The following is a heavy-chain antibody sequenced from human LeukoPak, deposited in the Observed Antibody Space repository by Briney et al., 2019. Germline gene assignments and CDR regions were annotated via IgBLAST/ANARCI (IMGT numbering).Heavy chain of an antibody. V-gene: IGHV3-9*01. J-gene: IGHJ4*02. Sequence: GGSLRLSCAAFGFTFDDYAMHWVRQAPGKGLEWVSGISWNSGSIGYADSVKGRFTISRDNAKNSLYLQMNSLRAEDTALYYCAKGGDIDPAASFDYWGQGTLVSVSS. D-gene: IGHD2-21*01. CDR3: AKGGDIDPAASFDY. CDR2: ISWNSGSI. CDR1: GFTFDDYA.